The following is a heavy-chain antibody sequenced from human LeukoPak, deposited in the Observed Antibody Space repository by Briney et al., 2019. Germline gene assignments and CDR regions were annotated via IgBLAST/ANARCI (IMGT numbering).Heavy chain of an antibody. CDR2: LYHGDRT. CDR3: ARDRDDSSVHHYFDY. J-gene: IGHJ4*02. D-gene: IGHD3-22*01. CDR1: GFTVEAHF. Sequence: SGGSLRLSCAASGFTVEAHFMSWVRQAPGKGLEWVSVLYHGDRTYYAESVKGRFTISRDSSENTVYLQMKSLRDEDTAVYYCARDRDDSSVHHYFDYWGQGALVTVSS. V-gene: IGHV3-66*02.